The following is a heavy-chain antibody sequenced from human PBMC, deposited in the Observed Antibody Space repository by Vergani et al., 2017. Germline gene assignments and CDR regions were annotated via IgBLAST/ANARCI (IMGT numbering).Heavy chain of an antibody. Sequence: EVLLVESGGDLVQPGGSLRLSCEASGFNFQIYWMGWVRQTAEKGLEWVANIKQDGSEDYYVDSVKGRFTITRDNAKKFIYLQMNSLRADDTAVYYCVRGGLATIDNWCDPWGKGTRVTVS. CDR3: VRGGLATIDNWCDP. D-gene: IGHD5-24*01. V-gene: IGHV3-7*01. J-gene: IGHJ5*01. CDR2: IKQDGSED. CDR1: GFNFQIYW.